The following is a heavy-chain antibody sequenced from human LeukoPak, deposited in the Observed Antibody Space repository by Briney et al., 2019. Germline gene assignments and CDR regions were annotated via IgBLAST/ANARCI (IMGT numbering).Heavy chain of an antibody. Sequence: KPSKTLSLTCAVFGGSFSGYYWTWLRQAPGKGLEWVGEINYSGNTNFNPSLKSRVTISVDTSKNQFSLRLTSATAADAGVYYCARGNGSYSSSHFFDYWGQGTLGTVSS. J-gene: IGHJ4*02. CDR1: GGSFSGYY. V-gene: IGHV4-34*01. CDR3: ARGNGSYSSSHFFDY. CDR2: INYSGNT. D-gene: IGHD6-6*01.